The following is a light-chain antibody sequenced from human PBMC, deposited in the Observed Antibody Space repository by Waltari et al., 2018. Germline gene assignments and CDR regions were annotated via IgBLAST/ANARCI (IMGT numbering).Light chain of an antibody. CDR3: QVWDDSNNSGV. CDR2: YDS. CDR1: NTETKS. J-gene: IGLJ3*02. Sequence: YVLTQPPSLSVAPGETARLTCGGDNTETKSGNWYQFKPGQAPLLVMFYDSDRPPGIPERLSGSNSGNTATLTITWVEAGDEADYHCQVWDDSNNSGVFGGGTKLTVL. V-gene: IGLV3-21*04.